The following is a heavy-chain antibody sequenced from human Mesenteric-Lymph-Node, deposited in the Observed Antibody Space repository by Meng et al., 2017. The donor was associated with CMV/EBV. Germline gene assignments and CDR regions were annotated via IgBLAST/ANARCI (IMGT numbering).Heavy chain of an antibody. J-gene: IGHJ4*02. D-gene: IGHD3-3*01. CDR3: AKDKGVRYLEWFSV. Sequence: GESLKISCAASGFTFSSYGMNWVRQAPGKGLEWVAFIRNDGSEKYYADSVKGRFTISRDNSQNTMWLQMNSLRAEDTAVYYCAKDKGVRYLEWFSVRGQKTMVTVSS. V-gene: IGHV3-30*02. CDR1: GFTFSSYG. CDR2: IRNDGSEK.